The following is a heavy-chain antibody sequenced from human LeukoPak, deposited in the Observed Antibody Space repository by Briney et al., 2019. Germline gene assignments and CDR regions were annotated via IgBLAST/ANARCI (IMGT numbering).Heavy chain of an antibody. Sequence: PGRSLRLSCAASGFTFDDYAMPWVRQAPGKGLEWVSGISWNSGSIGYADSVKGRFTISRDNAKNSLYLQMNSLRAEDTALYYCAKGRAARILYYFDYWGQGTLVTVSS. CDR1: GFTFDDYA. J-gene: IGHJ4*02. D-gene: IGHD6-6*01. CDR3: AKGRAARILYYFDY. V-gene: IGHV3-9*01. CDR2: ISWNSGSI.